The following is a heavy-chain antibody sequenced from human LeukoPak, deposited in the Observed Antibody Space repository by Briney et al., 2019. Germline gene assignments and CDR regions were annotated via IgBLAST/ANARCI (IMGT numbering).Heavy chain of an antibody. CDR2: ISGSGGST. J-gene: IGHJ4*02. D-gene: IGHD6-13*01. V-gene: IGHV3-23*01. CDR3: ARGRYSSRSGGYYFDF. Sequence: GGSLRLSCAASGFTFSSYAMSWVRQAPGKGLEWVSAISGSGGSTYYADSVKGQFTISRDNSKNTLFLQMNNLRAEDTAVYYCARGRYSSRSGGYYFDFWGQGTLVTVSS. CDR1: GFTFSSYA.